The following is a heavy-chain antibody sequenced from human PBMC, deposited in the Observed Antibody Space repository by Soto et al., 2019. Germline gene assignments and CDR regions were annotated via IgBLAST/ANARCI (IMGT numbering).Heavy chain of an antibody. CDR3: ARSIAAHYYYYGMAV. CDR1: GYSFTSYW. V-gene: IGHV5-51*01. J-gene: IGHJ6*02. Sequence: RGDSLKISCKGSGYSFTSYWLGWVRQMDGKGLEWMGIIYPGDSNTRYSPSFQGQVTISADKSISTAYLQWSSLKASDTAMYYCARSIAAHYYYYGMAVWSQGTSVPVCS. CDR2: IYPGDSNT. D-gene: IGHD6-6*01.